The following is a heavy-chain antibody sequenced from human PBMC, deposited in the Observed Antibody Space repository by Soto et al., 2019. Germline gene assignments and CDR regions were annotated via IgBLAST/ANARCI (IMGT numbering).Heavy chain of an antibody. CDR1: GFPFSIYA. V-gene: IGHV3-23*01. D-gene: IGHD6-19*01. Sequence: GGSLRLSCAASGFPFSIYAMSLVRQAPGKGLEWVSAISVSGGSTYYADSVKGRFTISRDNSKNTLYLQMNSLRAEDTAVYYCAKDRSSGVDIFDYWGQGALVTVSS. CDR2: ISVSGGST. J-gene: IGHJ4*02. CDR3: AKDRSSGVDIFDY.